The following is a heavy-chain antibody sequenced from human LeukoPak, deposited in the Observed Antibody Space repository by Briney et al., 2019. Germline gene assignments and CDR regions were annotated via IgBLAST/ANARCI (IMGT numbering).Heavy chain of an antibody. CDR3: AAGYYGSGSNPGYDY. J-gene: IGHJ4*02. D-gene: IGHD3-10*01. Sequence: ASVKVSCKASGYTFTSYGISWVRQAPGQGLEWMGWISAYNGNTNYAQTLQGRVTITTDTSTSTAYMEMRSLRSGDTAVYYCAAGYYGSGSNPGYDYWGQGTLVTVSS. CDR2: ISAYNGNT. V-gene: IGHV1-18*01. CDR1: GYTFTSYG.